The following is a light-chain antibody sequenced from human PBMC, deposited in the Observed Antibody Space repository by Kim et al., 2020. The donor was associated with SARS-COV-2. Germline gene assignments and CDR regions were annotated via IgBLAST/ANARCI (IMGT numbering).Light chain of an antibody. V-gene: IGLV3-9*01. CDR3: QVWDSSTWV. J-gene: IGLJ3*02. Sequence: SYELTQPLSVSVALGQTASITCGGNNIVRRNVHWYQQRPGQAPVLVIYRDYNRPSGIPERFSGSNSGNTATLTISRAQDGDEADYYCQVWDSSTWVFCG. CDR2: RDY. CDR1: NIVRRN.